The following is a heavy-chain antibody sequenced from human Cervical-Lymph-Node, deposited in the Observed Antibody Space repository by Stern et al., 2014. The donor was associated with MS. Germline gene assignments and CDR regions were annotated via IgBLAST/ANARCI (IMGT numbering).Heavy chain of an antibody. CDR1: GFTFNSYY. V-gene: IGHV3-21*06. J-gene: IGHJ4*02. Sequence: VQLVESGGGLVKPGGSLRLSCAASGFTFNSYYMTWVRQAPGKGLEWVSTVSSSGGSLYYADSVKGRFTISRDNTRNSLYLQMNGLRAEDTAVYYCAKEETTYFDHWGQGVLVTVSS. D-gene: IGHD1-14*01. CDR3: AKEETTYFDH. CDR2: VSSSGGSL.